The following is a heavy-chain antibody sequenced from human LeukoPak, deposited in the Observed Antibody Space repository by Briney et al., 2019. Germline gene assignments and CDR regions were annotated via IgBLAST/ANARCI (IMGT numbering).Heavy chain of an antibody. CDR1: GYTFNNYY. CDR3: ARDVNAAMEY. CDR2: INTNTGNP. D-gene: IGHD5-18*01. J-gene: IGHJ4*02. Sequence: ASVTVSCKASGYTFNNYYMYWVRQAPGQGLEWMGWINTNTGNPTYAQGFTGRFVFSLDTSVGTSYLQISSLKAEDTAVYYCARDVNAAMEYWGQGTLVTVSS. V-gene: IGHV7-4-1*02.